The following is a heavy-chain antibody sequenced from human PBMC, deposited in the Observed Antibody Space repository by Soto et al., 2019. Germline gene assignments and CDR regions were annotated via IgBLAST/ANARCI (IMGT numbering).Heavy chain of an antibody. J-gene: IGHJ4*02. D-gene: IGHD2-15*01. CDR3: ATSRYCSGGSCPLAY. CDR2: INPNSGGT. Sequence: QVQLVQSGAEVKKPGASVKVSCKASGYTFTGYYMHWVRQAPGQGLEWMGGINPNSGGTNDAQKFQGWVTMTRDTSISTAYMELSRLRSDDTAVYYCATSRYCSGGSCPLAYWGQGTLVTVSS. V-gene: IGHV1-2*04. CDR1: GYTFTGYY.